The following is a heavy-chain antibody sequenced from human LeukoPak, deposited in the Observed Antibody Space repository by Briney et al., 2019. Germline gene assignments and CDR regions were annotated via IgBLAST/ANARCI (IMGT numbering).Heavy chain of an antibody. CDR1: GGSIISSNYY. CDR3: ASTLRFMSYRRFDY. J-gene: IGHJ4*02. V-gene: IGHV4-39*01. Sequence: PSETLSLTCSVSGGSIISSNYYWGWLRQPPGKGLEWIVSIYQSGSGSSYYNPSLKSRVTISGDTSKNQFFLRLSSVSAADTAVYYCASTLRFMSYRRFDYWGQGTLVTVPS. CDR2: IYQSGSGSS. D-gene: IGHD3-3*01.